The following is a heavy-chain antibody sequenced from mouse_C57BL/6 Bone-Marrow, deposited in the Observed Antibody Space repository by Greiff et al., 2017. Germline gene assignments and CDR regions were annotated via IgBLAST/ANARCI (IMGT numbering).Heavy chain of an antibody. Sequence: VQLQQSGPVLVKPGASVKMSCKASGYTFTDYYMNWVKQSHGKSLEWIGVINPYNGGTSYNQKFKGKATLTVDKSSSTAYMELNSLTSEDSAVSYCAGDRFGYYGSSSFAYWGQGTLVTVSA. J-gene: IGHJ3*01. D-gene: IGHD1-1*01. CDR3: AGDRFGYYGSSSFAY. V-gene: IGHV1-19*01. CDR1: GYTFTDYY. CDR2: INPYNGGT.